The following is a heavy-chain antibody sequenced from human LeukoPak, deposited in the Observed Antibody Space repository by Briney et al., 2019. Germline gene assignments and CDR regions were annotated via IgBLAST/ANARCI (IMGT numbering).Heavy chain of an antibody. V-gene: IGHV3-74*01. CDR2: INSDGSST. D-gene: IGHD6-13*01. Sequence: GGSLRLSCAASGFTFSSYWMHWVRQAPGKGLVWVSRINSDGSSTSYADFVKGRFTISRDNAKNTLYLQMNSLRAEDTAVYYCATYSSSWSGFDYWGQGTLVTVSS. CDR3: ATYSSSWSGFDY. CDR1: GFTFSSYW. J-gene: IGHJ4*02.